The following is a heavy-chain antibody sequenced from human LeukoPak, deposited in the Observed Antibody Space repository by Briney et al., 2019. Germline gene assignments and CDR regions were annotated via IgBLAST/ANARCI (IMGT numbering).Heavy chain of an antibody. CDR3: ARDHSSGWYKVSYYYYYVDV. CDR2: IIPIFGTA. Sequence: VGSVKVSCKASGCTFNSYGMIWVRQAPGQGLEWMGGIIPIFGTAHYAQKVQGRVTMTRDMSTSTVYMELSSLRSEDTAGYYCARDHSSGWYKVSYYYYYVDVWGKGTTVTVSS. CDR1: GCTFNSYG. J-gene: IGHJ6*03. D-gene: IGHD6-19*01. V-gene: IGHV1-69*05.